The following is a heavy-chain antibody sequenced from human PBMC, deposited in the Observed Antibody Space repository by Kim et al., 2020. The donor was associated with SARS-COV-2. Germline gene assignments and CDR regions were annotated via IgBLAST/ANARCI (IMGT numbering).Heavy chain of an antibody. CDR3: ARNTMVRGVSSWFDP. CDR2: IYHSKNT. D-gene: IGHD3-10*01. Sequence: SETLSLTCAVFGGSFSGYYWSWIRQPPGKGLEWIGEIYHSKNTNYNPSPKSRVTISVDTSRNQFSLKLSSVTAADTAVYFCARNTMVRGVSSWFDPWGQGTVVTVSA. J-gene: IGHJ5*02. CDR1: GGSFSGYY. V-gene: IGHV4-34*01.